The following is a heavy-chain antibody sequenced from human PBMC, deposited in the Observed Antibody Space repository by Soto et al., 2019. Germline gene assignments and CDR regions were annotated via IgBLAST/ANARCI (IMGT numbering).Heavy chain of an antibody. D-gene: IGHD2-15*01. J-gene: IGHJ4*02. Sequence: SGALSVTCAFSVGSISTYWWSWIRQPPRKGLEWIGYIYYSGSTNYNPSLKSRVSISVETSKNQFSLKLTSVTAADTAVYYCARSRGSTRSFDYWGQGTMVTVSS. CDR2: IYYSGST. V-gene: IGHV4-59*01. CDR1: VGSISTYW. CDR3: ARSRGSTRSFDY.